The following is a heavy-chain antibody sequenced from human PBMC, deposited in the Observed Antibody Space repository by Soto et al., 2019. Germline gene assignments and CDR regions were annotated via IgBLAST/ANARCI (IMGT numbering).Heavy chain of an antibody. D-gene: IGHD2-2*01. J-gene: IGHJ4*02. CDR2: ITSTSSEV. CDR3: ASAGSETRPVL. CDR1: GFAFSTYS. Sequence: GGSLRLSCAASGFAFSTYSMNWVRQAPGKGLEWVSYITSTSSEVHYAESVQGRFTISRDNAGNSLDLHMNSLRAEDTAFYYRASAGSETRPVLWGKGTLVTVSS. V-gene: IGHV3-48*01.